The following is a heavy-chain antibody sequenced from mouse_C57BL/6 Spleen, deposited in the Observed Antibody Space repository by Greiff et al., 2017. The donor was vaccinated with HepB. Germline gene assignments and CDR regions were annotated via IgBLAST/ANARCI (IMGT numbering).Heavy chain of an antibody. Sequence: VQLQQSDAELVKPGASVKISCKVSGYTFTDHTIHWMKQRPEQGLEWIGYIYPRDGSTKYNEKFKGKATLTADKSSSTAYMQLNSLTSEDSAVYFCARRGTNYYGSYAMDYWGQGTSVTVSS. CDR1: GYTFTDHT. D-gene: IGHD1-1*01. J-gene: IGHJ4*01. V-gene: IGHV1-78*01. CDR2: IYPRDGST. CDR3: ARRGTNYYGSYAMDY.